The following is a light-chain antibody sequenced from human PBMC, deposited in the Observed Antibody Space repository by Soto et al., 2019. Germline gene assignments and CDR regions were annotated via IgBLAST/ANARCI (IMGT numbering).Light chain of an antibody. CDR1: QSVSSSY. Sequence: ENVLTQSPGTLSLSPGERATLSCRASQSVSSSYVAWYQQRRGQAPRLLIYVASTRATGIPDRFSGSGSGTDFTLTISRLEPEDFAVYYCQQYGSSPWTFDQGTKVEVK. V-gene: IGKV3-20*01. CDR2: VAS. CDR3: QQYGSSPWT. J-gene: IGKJ1*01.